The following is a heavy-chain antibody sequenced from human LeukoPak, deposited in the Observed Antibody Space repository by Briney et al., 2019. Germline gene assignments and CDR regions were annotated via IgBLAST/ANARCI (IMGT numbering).Heavy chain of an antibody. V-gene: IGHV1-2*06. CDR3: APSPSDTWPLDS. D-gene: IGHD1-26*01. Sequence: ASVKVSCKASGYTFTAYYVHWVRQAPGQGLEWMGRINPNSGDTIYARNFQGRVTLTRDTSISTAFMELTRLRSDDTAVYYCAPSPSDTWPLDSWGQGTLVTVSS. J-gene: IGHJ4*02. CDR1: GYTFTAYY. CDR2: INPNSGDT.